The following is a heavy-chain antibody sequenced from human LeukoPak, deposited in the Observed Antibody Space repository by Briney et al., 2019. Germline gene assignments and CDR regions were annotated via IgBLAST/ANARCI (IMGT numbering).Heavy chain of an antibody. D-gene: IGHD6-13*01. J-gene: IGHJ4*02. CDR2: IYYSGSP. CDR1: GGSITSSSYY. V-gene: IGHV4-39*07. CDR3: ARAMGYSSSWYPLDY. Sequence: SETLSLTCTVSGGSITSSSYYWGWIRQPPGKGLEWIGSIYYSGSPYYNPSLKSRVTISLDTSKKQFSLKLSSVTAADTAVYYCARAMGYSSSWYPLDYWGQGTLVTVSS.